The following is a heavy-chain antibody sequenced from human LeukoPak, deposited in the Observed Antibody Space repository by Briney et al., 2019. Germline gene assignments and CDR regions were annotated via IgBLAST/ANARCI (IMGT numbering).Heavy chain of an antibody. Sequence: PGGSLRLSCAASGFAVSSNYMSWVRQAPGKGLEWVSVIYSGGSTYYADSVKGRFTISRDNSKNTLYLQMNSLRAEDTAVYYCARDRSAAGINWFDPWGQGTLVTVSS. CDR1: GFAVSSNY. J-gene: IGHJ5*02. CDR2: IYSGGST. V-gene: IGHV3-53*01. CDR3: ARDRSAAGINWFDP. D-gene: IGHD6-13*01.